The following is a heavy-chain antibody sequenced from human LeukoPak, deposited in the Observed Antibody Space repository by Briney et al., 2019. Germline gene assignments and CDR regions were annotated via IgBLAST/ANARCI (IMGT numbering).Heavy chain of an antibody. V-gene: IGHV3-21*01. D-gene: IGHD2-8*02. CDR1: GFTFDHYG. CDR2: ISSSSSHI. CDR3: ARVVPGTGFFY. Sequence: GGSLRLSCAASGFTFDHYGMNWVRQAPGKGLEWVSSISSSSSHIYYADSVKGRFTISRDNAKNSLYLQMNSLRAEDTAVYYCARVVPGTGFFYWGQGTLVTVSS. J-gene: IGHJ4*02.